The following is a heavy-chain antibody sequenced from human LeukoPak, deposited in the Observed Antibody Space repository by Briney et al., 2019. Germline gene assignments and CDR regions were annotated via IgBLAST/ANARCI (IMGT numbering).Heavy chain of an antibody. CDR2: INPNSGGT. Sequence: ASVKVSCKASGYTFTGYYMHWVRQAPGQGLEWMGWINPNSGGTNYAQKFQGRVTMTRDTSISTAYMELSRLRSDDTAVYYCARSYSSSWYEGLNWFDPWGQGTLVTVSP. D-gene: IGHD6-13*01. J-gene: IGHJ5*02. CDR3: ARSYSSSWYEGLNWFDP. V-gene: IGHV1-2*02. CDR1: GYTFTGYY.